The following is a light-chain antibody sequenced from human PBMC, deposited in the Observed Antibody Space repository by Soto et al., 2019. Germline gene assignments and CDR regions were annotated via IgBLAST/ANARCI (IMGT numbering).Light chain of an antibody. CDR1: QSLSINY. J-gene: IGKJ4*01. Sequence: EIVLTQSPGTLSLSPGERATISCRASQSLSINYIAWYQQKPGQAPRLLVYDASSRAAGIPDRFSGSGSGTDFTLTISRLEPEDFAVYYCQQYVSSRPLTIGGGTKVEIK. CDR3: QQYVSSRPLT. V-gene: IGKV3-20*01. CDR2: DAS.